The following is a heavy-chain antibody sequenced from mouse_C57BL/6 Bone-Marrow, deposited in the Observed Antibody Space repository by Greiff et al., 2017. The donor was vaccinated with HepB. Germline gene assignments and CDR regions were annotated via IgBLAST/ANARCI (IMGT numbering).Heavy chain of an antibody. Sequence: EVQLQQSGPELVKPGASVKISCKASGYTFTDYYMNWVKQSHGKSLEWIGDINPNNGGTSYNQKFKGKATLTVDKSSSTAYMELRSLTSEDSAVYYCATTTVVVEAMDYWGQGTSVTVSS. V-gene: IGHV1-26*01. CDR1: GYTFTDYY. D-gene: IGHD1-1*01. CDR2: INPNNGGT. J-gene: IGHJ4*01. CDR3: ATTTVVVEAMDY.